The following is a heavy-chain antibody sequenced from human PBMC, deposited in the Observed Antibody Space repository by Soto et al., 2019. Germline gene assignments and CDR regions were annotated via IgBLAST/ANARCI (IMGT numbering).Heavy chain of an antibody. CDR2: IYYTGST. CDR3: ATLYMVRGVRTFDY. J-gene: IGHJ4*02. D-gene: IGHD3-10*01. CDR1: GGSISSGGYY. Sequence: QVQLQGSGPGLVKPSQTLSLTCTVSGGSISSGGYYWSWIRQHPGKGLEWIGYIYYTGSTYYNPSLKSRVTISVDTSKNQFSLKLSSVTAADTAVYYCATLYMVRGVRTFDYWGQGTLVTVSS. V-gene: IGHV4-31*03.